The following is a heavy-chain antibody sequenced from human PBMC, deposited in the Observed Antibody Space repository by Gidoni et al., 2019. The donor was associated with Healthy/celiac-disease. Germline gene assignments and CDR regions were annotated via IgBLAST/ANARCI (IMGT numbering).Heavy chain of an antibody. D-gene: IGHD1-7*01. J-gene: IGHJ6*02. V-gene: IGHV1-69*01. Sequence: QVRLVQSGAEVKKPGSSVKVSCKASGGTFSSYALSWVRQAPGQGLEWMGGIIPIFGTANYAQKFQGRVTITADESTSTAYMELSSLRSEDTAVYYCARASLELRNYYYYYGMDVWGQGTTVTVSS. CDR1: GGTFSSYA. CDR3: ARASLELRNYYYYYGMDV. CDR2: IIPIFGTA.